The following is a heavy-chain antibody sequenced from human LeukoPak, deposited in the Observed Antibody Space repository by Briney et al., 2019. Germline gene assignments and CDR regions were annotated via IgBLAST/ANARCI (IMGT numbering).Heavy chain of an antibody. J-gene: IGHJ4*02. CDR3: ARRSTHATTGSDY. CDR2: IYYSGTT. D-gene: IGHD1-1*01. CDR1: VGSIISSSHY. Sequence: SETLSLTCTLSVGSIISSSHYWGWIRQPPGKWLEWIGTIYYSGTTYYHPSLASRVSISLDTSKNQLSLKLGSVTAADTAVYYCARRSTHATTGSDYWGQGTLVTVSS. V-gene: IGHV4-39*01.